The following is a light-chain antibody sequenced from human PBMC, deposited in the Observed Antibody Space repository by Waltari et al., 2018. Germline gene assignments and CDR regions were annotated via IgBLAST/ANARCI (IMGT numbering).Light chain of an antibody. CDR1: TSNLGSYY. Sequence: QSVLTQPPSVSGAPGQRVTISCTGSTSNLGSYYVQWYQQLPGTAPKLLIYENHKRPSGVSDRFSGSQSGTSVSLTITGLRSEDEADYYCQSYDSSLSVVFGSGTKLTVL. CDR2: ENH. J-gene: IGLJ6*01. CDR3: QSYDSSLSVV. V-gene: IGLV1-40*01.